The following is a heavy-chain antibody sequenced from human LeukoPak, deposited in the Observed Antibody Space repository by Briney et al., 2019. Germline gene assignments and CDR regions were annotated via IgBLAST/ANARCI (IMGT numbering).Heavy chain of an antibody. J-gene: IGHJ4*02. CDR2: ISVSGNT. V-gene: IGHV3-23*01. D-gene: IGHD2-15*01. Sequence: TGGSLRLSCAASGFTLSSYAMSWVRQGPGKGLEWVSAISVSGNTYHSDSVKGRFTISRDSSKNTLYLQMNSLRAGDAAVYSCAKAPVTTCSGAYCYPFDYWSQGTLVTVSS. CDR3: AKAPVTTCSGAYCYPFDY. CDR1: GFTLSSYA.